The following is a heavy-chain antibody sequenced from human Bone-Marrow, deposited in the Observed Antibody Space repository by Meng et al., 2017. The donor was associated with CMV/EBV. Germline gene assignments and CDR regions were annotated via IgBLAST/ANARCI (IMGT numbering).Heavy chain of an antibody. V-gene: IGHV3-30*03. CDR1: GLTLTNDV. CDR2: IAYDGSDE. Sequence: SGLTLTNDVMNWDRQVPGKGLEGVAVIAYDGSDEYWAESVKGRFTISRDKSKNTLYLQMNSLRPEDTAVYYCATDQGGSGWYDWVDPWGQGTLVTVSS. J-gene: IGHJ5*02. D-gene: IGHD6-19*01. CDR3: ATDQGGSGWYDWVDP.